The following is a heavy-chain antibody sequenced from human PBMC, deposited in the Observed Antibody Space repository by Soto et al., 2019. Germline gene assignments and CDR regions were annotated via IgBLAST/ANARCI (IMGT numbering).Heavy chain of an antibody. D-gene: IGHD2-2*02. V-gene: IGHV3-30-3*02. J-gene: IGHJ4*02. Sequence: GGSLRLSCAASGFTFSSYAMRWVRQAPGKGLEWVAVISYDGSNKYYADSVKGRFTISRDNSKNTLYLQMNSLRAEDTAVYYCAKSPNFYCSSPNCYKYYFDHWGQGTRVTVSS. CDR3: AKSPNFYCSSPNCYKYYFDH. CDR1: GFTFSSYA. CDR2: ISYDGSNK.